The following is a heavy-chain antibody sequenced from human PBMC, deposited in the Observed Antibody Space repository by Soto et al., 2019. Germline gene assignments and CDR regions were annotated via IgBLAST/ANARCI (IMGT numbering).Heavy chain of an antibody. CDR1: GFAFGDFA. CDR3: SGPPPRRYSAYDFPLDV. CDR2: ITSKKYGGTT. V-gene: IGHV3-49*05. J-gene: IGHJ6*02. D-gene: IGHD5-12*01. Sequence: EVQLVASGGGLVKPGWSLRLSCITSGFAFGDFAMTWFRQAPGKGLEWVGFITSKKYGGTTEYAASVKGRFSISRDDCKNIAYLQMNSLKTEDTAVYYCSGPPPRRYSAYDFPLDVLGQGTMVTVAS.